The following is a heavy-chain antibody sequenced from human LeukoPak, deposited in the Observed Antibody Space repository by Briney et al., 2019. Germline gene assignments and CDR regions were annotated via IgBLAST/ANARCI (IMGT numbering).Heavy chain of an antibody. Sequence: ASVKVSCKASGYTFTSYGISWVRQAPGQGLEWMGWISAYNGNTNYAQKLQGRVTMTTDTSTSTAYMELRSLRSDDTAVYYCARALRQQLVTGWFDPWGQGTLVTVSS. CDR2: ISAYNGNT. J-gene: IGHJ5*02. CDR1: GYTFTSYG. D-gene: IGHD6-13*01. V-gene: IGHV1-18*01. CDR3: ARALRQQLVTGWFDP.